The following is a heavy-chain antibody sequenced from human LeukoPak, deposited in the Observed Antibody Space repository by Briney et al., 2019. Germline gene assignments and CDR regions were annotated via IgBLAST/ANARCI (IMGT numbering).Heavy chain of an antibody. J-gene: IGHJ6*02. CDR2: IYYSGST. CDR3: AGMTTRYYYYGMDV. Sequence: SETLSLTCTVSGGSISGYYWSWIRQPPGKGLEWIGYIYYSGSTNYNPSLKSRVTISVDTSKNQFSLKLSSVTAADTAVYYCAGMTTRYYYYGMDVWGQGTTVTVSS. CDR1: GGSISGYY. V-gene: IGHV4-59*01. D-gene: IGHD5-24*01.